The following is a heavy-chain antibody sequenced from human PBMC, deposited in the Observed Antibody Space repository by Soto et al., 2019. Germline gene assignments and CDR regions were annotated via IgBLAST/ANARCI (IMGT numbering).Heavy chain of an antibody. Sequence: EVQLLESGGGLVQPGGSLRLSCGGSGFTFNSYAMTWVRQAPGKGLEWVSAISGSGGTTYYANSVKGRFTISRDQSKDTLYLQLNSLRAEDTAIDYCAKDRHYGSGTYSDSSLDYWGQGTLVTVSS. CDR3: AKDRHYGSGTYSDSSLDY. V-gene: IGHV3-23*01. CDR2: ISGSGGTT. J-gene: IGHJ4*02. CDR1: GFTFNSYA. D-gene: IGHD3-10*01.